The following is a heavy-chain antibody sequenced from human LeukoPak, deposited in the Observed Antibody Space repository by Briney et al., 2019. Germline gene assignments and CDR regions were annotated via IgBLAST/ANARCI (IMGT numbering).Heavy chain of an antibody. J-gene: IGHJ3*02. CDR3: AREGAKIYDILTGYKGAFDI. D-gene: IGHD3-9*01. CDR2: ISSSSTI. CDR1: GFTFSSYS. Sequence: PGGSLRLSCAASGFTFSSYSLNWVRQAPGKGLEWVSYISSSSTIYYADSVKGRFTISRDNAKNSLYLQMNSLRAEDTAVYYCAREGAKIYDILTGYKGAFDIWGQGTMVTVSS. V-gene: IGHV3-48*04.